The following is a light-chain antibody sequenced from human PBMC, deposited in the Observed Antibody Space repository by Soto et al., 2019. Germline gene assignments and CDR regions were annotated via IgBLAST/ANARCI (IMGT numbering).Light chain of an antibody. CDR1: SSDVGTYDY. CDR3: DSYTSSRAYV. CDR2: EVS. J-gene: IGLJ1*01. Sequence: QSVLTQPPSASGSPGQSVTISCTGTSSDVGTYDYVSWYQQQSGKAPKLIIHEVSNRPSGVSNRFSGSKSGNTASLTISGLQAEDEADYYCDSYTSSRAYVFGIGTKVTVL. V-gene: IGLV2-14*01.